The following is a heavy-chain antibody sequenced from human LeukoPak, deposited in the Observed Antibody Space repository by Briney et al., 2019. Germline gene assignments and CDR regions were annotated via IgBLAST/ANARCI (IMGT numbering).Heavy chain of an antibody. CDR1: GFSFNTYA. CDR3: ARGSTGPDS. J-gene: IGHJ5*01. V-gene: IGHV3-23*01. Sequence: GGSLRLSCAASGFSFNTYAMSWVRQAPGKGLEWVSSISGSGGSTSYADSVRGRFTISRDNSKNTLCLQMNSLIVEDTAVYYCARGSTGPDSWGQGTLVTVSS. CDR2: ISGSGGST.